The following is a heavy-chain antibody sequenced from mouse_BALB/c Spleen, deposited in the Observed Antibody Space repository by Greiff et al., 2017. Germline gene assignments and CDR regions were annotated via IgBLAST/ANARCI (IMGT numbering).Heavy chain of an antibody. CDR3: ARDSPITTAPYYFDY. J-gene: IGHJ2*01. Sequence: EVMLVESGGGLVQPGGSLRLSCATSGFTFTDYYMSWVRQPPGKALEWLGFIRNKANGYTTEYSASVKGRFTISRDNSQSILYLQMNTLRAEDSATYYCARDSPITTAPYYFDYWGQGTTLTVSS. V-gene: IGHV7-3*02. CDR2: IRNKANGYTT. D-gene: IGHD1-2*01. CDR1: GFTFTDYY.